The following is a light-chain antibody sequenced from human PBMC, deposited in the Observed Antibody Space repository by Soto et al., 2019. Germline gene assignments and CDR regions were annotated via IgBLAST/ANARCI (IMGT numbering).Light chain of an antibody. J-gene: IGKJ1*01. Sequence: DIPMTQSPSTLSASVGDRVTITCRVSQSISSWLAWYQQKRGKAPKLLIYDASSLESGVPSRFSGSGSGTEFTLTISSLQPDDFATYYCQQYNSYWTFGQGTKVEIK. CDR1: QSISSW. CDR3: QQYNSYWT. V-gene: IGKV1-5*01. CDR2: DAS.